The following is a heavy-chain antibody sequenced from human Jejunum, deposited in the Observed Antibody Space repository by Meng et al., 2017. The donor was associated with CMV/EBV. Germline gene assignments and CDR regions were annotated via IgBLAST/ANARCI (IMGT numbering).Heavy chain of an antibody. CDR3: ARGFANWNSLDY. V-gene: IGHV1-69*05. D-gene: IGHD1-7*01. Sequence: KASGGTFRTSALSWLRQAPGQGLEWMGGIVPMFDTSTYAQNFQGRVTITTDESTTTAYMDLASLKSEDTAMYYCARGFANWNSLDYWGQGTLVTVSS. CDR2: IVPMFDTS. J-gene: IGHJ4*02. CDR1: GGTFRTSA.